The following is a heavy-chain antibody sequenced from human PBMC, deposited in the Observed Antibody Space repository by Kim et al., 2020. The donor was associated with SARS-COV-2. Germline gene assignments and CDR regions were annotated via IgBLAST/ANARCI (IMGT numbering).Heavy chain of an antibody. V-gene: IGHV4-31*03. CDR2: IYYSGST. CDR3: ARDRVVNHGMDV. Sequence: SETLSLTCTVSGGSISSGGYYWSWIRQHPGKGLEWIGYIYYSGSTYYNPSLKSRVTISVDTSKNQFSLKLSSVTAADTAVYYCARDRVVNHGMDVWGQGTTVTVSS. D-gene: IGHD3-22*01. CDR1: GGSISSGGYY. J-gene: IGHJ6*02.